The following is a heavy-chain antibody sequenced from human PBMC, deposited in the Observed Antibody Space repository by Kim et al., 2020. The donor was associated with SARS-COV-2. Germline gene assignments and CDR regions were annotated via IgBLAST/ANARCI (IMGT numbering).Heavy chain of an antibody. CDR3: ARGPPALEVASGWFDP. CDR1: GGSFSGYY. D-gene: IGHD2-15*01. J-gene: IGHJ5*02. CDR2: INHSGST. V-gene: IGHV4-34*01. Sequence: SETLSLTCAVYGGSFSGYYWSWIRQLPGKGLEWIGEINHSGSTNYNPSLKSRVTISVDTSKNQFSLKLSSGTAADTAVYYCARGPPALEVASGWFDPWGQRALVTVSS.